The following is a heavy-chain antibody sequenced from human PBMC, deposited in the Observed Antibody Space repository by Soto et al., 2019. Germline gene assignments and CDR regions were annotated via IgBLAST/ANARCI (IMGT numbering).Heavy chain of an antibody. CDR1: GFTFSSYG. Sequence: GGSLRLSCAASGFTFSSYGMHWVRQAPGKGLEWVAVISYDGSNKYYADSVKGRFTISRDNSKNTLYLQMNSLRAEDTAVYYCAKGRQTYYYDSSGYYTQEVFDYWGQGTLVTAPQ. CDR3: AKGRQTYYYDSSGYYTQEVFDY. D-gene: IGHD3-22*01. CDR2: ISYDGSNK. V-gene: IGHV3-30*18. J-gene: IGHJ4*02.